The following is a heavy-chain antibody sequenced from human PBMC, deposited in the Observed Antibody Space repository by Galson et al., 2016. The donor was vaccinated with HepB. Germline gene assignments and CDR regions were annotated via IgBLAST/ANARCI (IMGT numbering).Heavy chain of an antibody. D-gene: IGHD6-13*01. CDR3: AKVREQQLVGLFWGTYFDY. J-gene: IGHJ4*02. V-gene: IGHV4-39*07. Sequence: ESLSPTCVVSSGSITTTSSSCGRIRHPPWKGLEWIGRTRYRRTTHKNSTPKRPLPRTIDMSKNQFSLKLGSVTAADTALYYCAKVREQQLVGLFWGTYFDYWGQGILVTVSS. CDR1: SGSITTTSSS. CDR2: TRYRRTT.